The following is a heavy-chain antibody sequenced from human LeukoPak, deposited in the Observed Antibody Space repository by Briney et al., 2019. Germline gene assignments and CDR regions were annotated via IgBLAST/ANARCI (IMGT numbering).Heavy chain of an antibody. CDR1: GYTFTGYY. CDR2: INPNSGGT. J-gene: IGHJ6*03. V-gene: IGHV1-2*02. D-gene: IGHD2-2*01. CDR3: ARGYSSTSWLYYYYYYMDV. Sequence: EASVKVSCKASGYTFTGYYVHWVRQAPGQGLEWMGWINPNSGGTNYAQKFQGRVTMTRDTSISTAYMELSSLRSEDTAVYYCARGYSSTSWLYYYYYYMDVWGKGTTVTVSS.